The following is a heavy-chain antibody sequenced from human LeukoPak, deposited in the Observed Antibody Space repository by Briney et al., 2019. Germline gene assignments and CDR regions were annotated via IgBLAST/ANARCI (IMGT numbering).Heavy chain of an antibody. D-gene: IGHD3-10*02. Sequence: GGSLRLSCAASGFTFSSNAMNWVRQAPGKGLEWVALISYDGSNKYYADSVRGRFTISRDNSKNTLYLQMNSLRAEDTAVYYCAKDLSSGSSIYGMDVWGQGTTVTVSS. V-gene: IGHV3-30*04. CDR1: GFTFSSNA. J-gene: IGHJ6*02. CDR3: AKDLSSGSSIYGMDV. CDR2: ISYDGSNK.